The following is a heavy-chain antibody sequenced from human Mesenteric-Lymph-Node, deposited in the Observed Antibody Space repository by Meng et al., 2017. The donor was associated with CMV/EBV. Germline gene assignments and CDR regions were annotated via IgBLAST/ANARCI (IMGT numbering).Heavy chain of an antibody. CDR3: AKSLQVAAPSGY. V-gene: IGHV3-23*01. D-gene: IGHD6-19*01. J-gene: IGHJ4*02. Sequence: LSLTCAASGFSFSTYGMHWVRQAPGKGLEWVSAISGSGGSTYYADSVKGRFTISRDNSKNTLYLQMNSLRAEDTAVYYCAKSLQVAAPSGYWGQGTLVTVSS. CDR1: GFSFSTYG. CDR2: ISGSGGST.